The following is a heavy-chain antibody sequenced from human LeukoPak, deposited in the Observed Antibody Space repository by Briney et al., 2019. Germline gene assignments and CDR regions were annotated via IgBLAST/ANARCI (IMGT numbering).Heavy chain of an antibody. CDR2: ISSSSSYI. CDR3: AKDGDTMSGTYYYDMDV. J-gene: IGHJ6*03. CDR1: GFTFSSYS. D-gene: IGHD1-26*01. Sequence: GGSLRLSCAASGFTFSSYSMNRVRQAPGKGLEWVSSISSSSSYIYYADSVKGRFTISRDNAKNSLYLQMNSLRAEDTALYYCAKDGDTMSGTYYYDMDVWGKGTTVTIS. V-gene: IGHV3-21*04.